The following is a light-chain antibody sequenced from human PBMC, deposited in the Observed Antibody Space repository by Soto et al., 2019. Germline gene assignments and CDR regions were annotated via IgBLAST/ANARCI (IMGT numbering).Light chain of an antibody. Sequence: DIQMTQSPSTLSASVGDRVTITCRASQSIDSWLAWYQQKPGKAPNLLIYDASSLESGVPSRFSGSGSGTDFTLTISSLQPDDFATYYCQQYNTYPWTFGQGTKAEIK. V-gene: IGKV1-5*01. CDR1: QSIDSW. CDR2: DAS. J-gene: IGKJ1*01. CDR3: QQYNTYPWT.